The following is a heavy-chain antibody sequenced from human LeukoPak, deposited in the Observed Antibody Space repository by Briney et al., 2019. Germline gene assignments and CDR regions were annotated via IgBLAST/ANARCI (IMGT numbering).Heavy chain of an antibody. CDR3: AKSSYYYDSSASDY. J-gene: IGHJ4*02. D-gene: IGHD3-22*01. Sequence: GCSLTLSRARSGLTFRQYVMLGVRQAPGKGLEWVAAISGGGGNTFYADSVKGRFTISRDNSKNTLYLQMNSLRAEDTAVYYCAKSSYYYDSSASDYWGQGTLVTVSS. CDR1: GLTFRQYV. V-gene: IGHV3-23*01. CDR2: ISGGGGNT.